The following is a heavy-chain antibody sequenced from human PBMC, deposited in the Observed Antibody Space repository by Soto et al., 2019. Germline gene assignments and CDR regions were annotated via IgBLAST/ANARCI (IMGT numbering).Heavy chain of an antibody. CDR3: ARGGDSWTPDYYGMDV. D-gene: IGHD3-3*01. V-gene: IGHV3-48*01. CDR1: GFTFSSYS. Sequence: EVQLVESGGGLVQPGGSLRLSCAASGFTFSSYSMNWVRQAPGKGLEWVSYISSSSSTIYYADSVKGRFTISRDNAKKSLYLQMNSLRAEDTAVYYCARGGDSWTPDYYGMDVWGQGTTVTVSS. J-gene: IGHJ6*02. CDR2: ISSSSSTI.